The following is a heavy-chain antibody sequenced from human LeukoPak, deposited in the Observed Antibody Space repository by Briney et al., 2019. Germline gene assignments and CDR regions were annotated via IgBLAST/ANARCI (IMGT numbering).Heavy chain of an antibody. CDR1: GFTFSSYG. D-gene: IGHD2-2*01. Sequence: GGSRRLSCAASGFTFSSYGMHWVRQAPGKGLEWVAVISFDGVNTFYADSVKGRFTISRDNSNNTVYLQMNNLRPEDTAVFYCARGQGYESYYYMDVWGKGTTVSVSS. CDR2: ISFDGVNT. V-gene: IGHV3-30*03. CDR3: ARGQGYESYYYMDV. J-gene: IGHJ6*03.